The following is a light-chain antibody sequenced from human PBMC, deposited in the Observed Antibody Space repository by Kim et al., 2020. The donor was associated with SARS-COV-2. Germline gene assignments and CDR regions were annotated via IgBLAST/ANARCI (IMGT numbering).Light chain of an antibody. Sequence: SYELTQPLSVSVALGQTARITCAGNNIGTKNVHWYQQKPGQAPVLVIFRDINRPSGIPERFSGSNSGNTDTLTITRVQAGDEADYYCHVWDSSTVVFGGGTQLTVL. CDR2: RDI. J-gene: IGLJ2*01. CDR1: NIGTKN. CDR3: HVWDSSTVV. V-gene: IGLV3-9*01.